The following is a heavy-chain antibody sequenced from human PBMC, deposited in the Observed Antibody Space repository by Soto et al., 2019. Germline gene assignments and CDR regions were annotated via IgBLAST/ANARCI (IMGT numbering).Heavy chain of an antibody. CDR1: GYTFTSYY. V-gene: IGHV1-46*01. D-gene: IGHD2-8*01. J-gene: IGHJ6*02. CDR3: TRQARYCTNGVCSAYGMDV. Sequence: QVQLVQSGAEVKKPGASVKVSCKASGYTFTSYYMHWVRQAPGQGLEWMGIINPSGGSTSYAQKFQGKVTLTRETSASTVYMELSSLRSEGTAVYYCTRQARYCTNGVCSAYGMDVWGQGTTVTVSS. CDR2: INPSGGST.